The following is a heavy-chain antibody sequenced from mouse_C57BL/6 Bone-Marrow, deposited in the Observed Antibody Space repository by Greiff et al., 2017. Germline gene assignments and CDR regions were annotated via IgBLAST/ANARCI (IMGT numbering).Heavy chain of an antibody. Sequence: DVQLQEPGAELVRPGASVKLSCTASGFNIKDDYMHWVKQRPEQGLEWIGWIDPANGDTEYASKFQGKATIAADTSSNTAYLQLSSLTSEDTAVYYGTSHYYGSSYPSMDYWGQGTSVTVSS. D-gene: IGHD1-1*01. V-gene: IGHV14-4*01. CDR3: TSHYYGSSYPSMDY. J-gene: IGHJ4*01. CDR1: GFNIKDDY. CDR2: IDPANGDT.